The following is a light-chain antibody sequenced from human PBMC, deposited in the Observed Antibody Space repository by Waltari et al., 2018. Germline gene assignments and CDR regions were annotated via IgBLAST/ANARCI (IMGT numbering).Light chain of an antibody. CDR3: SSYTSTNTVL. J-gene: IGLJ2*01. CDR2: DVS. CDR1: SNDIGSYNY. V-gene: IGLV2-14*03. Sequence: SALTQPASVSGSPGQSIAISCTGTSNDIGSYNYDAWYQQHPGKAPKLLLYDVSKRPPGVSNRFSGSKSGNTASLTISALQAEDEAEYYCSSYTSTNTVLFGGGTRLTVL.